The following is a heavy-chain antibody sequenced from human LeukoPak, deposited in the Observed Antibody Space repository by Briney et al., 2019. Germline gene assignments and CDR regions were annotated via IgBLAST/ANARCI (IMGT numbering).Heavy chain of an antibody. V-gene: IGHV3-30*18. CDR1: GFSFSTYG. CDR2: ISYDGSNK. J-gene: IGHJ4*02. D-gene: IGHD1-26*01. Sequence: GGSLRLSCAASGFSFSTYGMHWVRQVSGKGLEWVALISYDGSNKYYADSVKGRFTISRDNSKNTLYLQMNSLRAEDTAVYYCAKPPEVGATVGYFDYWGQGTLVTVSS. CDR3: AKPPEVGATVGYFDY.